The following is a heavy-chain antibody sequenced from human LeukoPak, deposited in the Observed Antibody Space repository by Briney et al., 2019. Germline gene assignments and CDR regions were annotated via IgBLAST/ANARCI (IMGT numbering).Heavy chain of an antibody. CDR3: ARHEERSSWFAPNWFDP. CDR1: GGSFSGYY. V-gene: IGHV4-34*01. J-gene: IGHJ5*02. Sequence: SETLSLTCAVYGGSFSGYYWSWIHQPPGKGLEWIGEINHSGSTNYNPSLKSRVTISVDTSKNQFSLKLSSVTAADTAVYYCARHEERSSWFAPNWFDPWGQGTLVTVSS. D-gene: IGHD6-13*01. CDR2: INHSGST.